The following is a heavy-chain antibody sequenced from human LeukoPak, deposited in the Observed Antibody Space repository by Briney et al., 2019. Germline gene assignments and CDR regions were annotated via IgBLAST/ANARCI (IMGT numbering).Heavy chain of an antibody. Sequence: ASVKVSFKASGITFTNYAISWVRQAPGQGLEWMGAIVPIYDVTNYAQSFRGRVTMTADESTSTAYMELRGLTSEDTAMYYCARIYYGSGSPDGYWGQGTLVTVSS. CDR1: GITFTNYA. V-gene: IGHV1-69*13. CDR2: IVPIYDVT. CDR3: ARIYYGSGSPDGY. J-gene: IGHJ4*02. D-gene: IGHD3-10*01.